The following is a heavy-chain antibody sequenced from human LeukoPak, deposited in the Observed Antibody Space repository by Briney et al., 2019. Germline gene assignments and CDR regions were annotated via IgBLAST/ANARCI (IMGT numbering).Heavy chain of an antibody. CDR3: ARSLISEFWSGWGFGSWFDP. V-gene: IGHV4-30-2*01. CDR2: IYHSGST. D-gene: IGHD3-3*01. J-gene: IGHJ5*02. CDR1: GGSISSGGYY. Sequence: SETLSLTCTVSGGSISSGGYYWSWIRQPPGKGLEWIGYIYHSGSTYYNPSLKSRVTISVDRSKNQFSLKLSSVTAADTAVYYCARSLISEFWSGWGFGSWFDPWGQGTLVTVCS.